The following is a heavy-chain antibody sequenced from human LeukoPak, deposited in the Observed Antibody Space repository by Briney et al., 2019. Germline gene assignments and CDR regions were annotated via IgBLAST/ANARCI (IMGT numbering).Heavy chain of an antibody. Sequence: SVKVSCKASGYTFTSYDINWVRQATGQGLEWMGWMNPKSGNTDYAQKYQGRVTMTRNTSISTAYMELSSLRSEDTAVYYCASRIMSTFGGVPVPSWGQGTLVTVSS. J-gene: IGHJ5*02. CDR2: MNPKSGNT. V-gene: IGHV1-8*01. D-gene: IGHD3-16*01. CDR1: GYTFTSYD. CDR3: ASRIMSTFGGVPVPS.